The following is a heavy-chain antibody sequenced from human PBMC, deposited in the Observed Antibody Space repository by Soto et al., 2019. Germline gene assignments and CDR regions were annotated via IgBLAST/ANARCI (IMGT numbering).Heavy chain of an antibody. Sequence: GGSLRLSCAASGFRFSLFWMRWVLQTPGKGLEWVANINEDGSEKFFADSVKGRFTISRDNAKNSLSLQMNSLTADDTAVYYCARTGWPQSSYYFDYWGQGTLVTVSS. V-gene: IGHV3-7*03. CDR1: GFRFSLFW. J-gene: IGHJ4*02. CDR2: INEDGSEK. CDR3: ARTGWPQSSYYFDY. D-gene: IGHD3-16*01.